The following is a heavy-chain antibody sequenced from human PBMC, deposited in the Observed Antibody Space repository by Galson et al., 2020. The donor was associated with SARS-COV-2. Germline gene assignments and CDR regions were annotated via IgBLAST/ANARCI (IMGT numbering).Heavy chain of an antibody. D-gene: IGHD2-15*01. CDR1: GFTFSSYA. J-gene: IGHJ4*02. CDR3: AEDPLGIVVVVAATFSVSFDY. CDR2: ISGSGGST. V-gene: IGHV3-23*01. Sequence: GESLKISCAASGFTFSSYAMSWVRQAPGKGLEWVAAISGSGGSTYYADSVKGRFTISRDNSKNTLYLQMNSLRAEDTAVYYCAEDPLGIVVVVAATFSVSFDYWGQGTLVTVSS.